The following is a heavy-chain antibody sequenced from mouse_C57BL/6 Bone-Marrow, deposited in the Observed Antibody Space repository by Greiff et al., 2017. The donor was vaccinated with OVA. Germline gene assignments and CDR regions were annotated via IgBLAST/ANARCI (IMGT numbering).Heavy chain of an antibody. D-gene: IGHD2-12*01. CDR2: IHPNSGST. CDR1: GYTFTSYW. V-gene: IGHV1-64*01. J-gene: IGHJ2*01. CDR3: ARDNNSYYVPNFDY. Sequence: QVQLQQPGAELVKPGASVKLSCKASGYTFTSYWMHWVKQRPGQGLEWIGLIHPNSGSTNYNEQFKSKATLTVDKSSSTAYMQLRMQKSEDSAVDYCARDNNSYYVPNFDYWGQGTTVTVSS.